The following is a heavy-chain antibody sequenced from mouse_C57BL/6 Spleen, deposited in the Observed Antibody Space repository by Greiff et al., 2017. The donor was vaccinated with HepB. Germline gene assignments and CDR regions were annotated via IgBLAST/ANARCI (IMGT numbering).Heavy chain of an antibody. J-gene: IGHJ2*01. Sequence: VQLQESGPGLVKPSQSLSLTCSVTGYSITSGYYWNWIRQFPGNKLEWMGYISYDGSNNYNPSLKNRISITRDTSKNQFFLKLNSVTTEDTATYYCAREPLYGPHYFDYWGQGTTLTVSS. CDR3: AREPLYGPHYFDY. V-gene: IGHV3-6*01. CDR2: ISYDGSN. D-gene: IGHD1-1*01. CDR1: GYSITSGYY.